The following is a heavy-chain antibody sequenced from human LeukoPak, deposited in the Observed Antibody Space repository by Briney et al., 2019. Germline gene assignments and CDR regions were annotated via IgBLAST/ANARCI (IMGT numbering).Heavy chain of an antibody. CDR2: IIPIFGTA. V-gene: IGHV1-69*13. D-gene: IGHD3-22*01. J-gene: IGHJ3*02. CDR1: GGTFSSYA. CDR3: ASYDSSGYYYDGDAFDI. Sequence: ASVKVSCKASGGTFSSYAISWVRQAPGQGLEWMGGIIPIFGTANYAQKFQGRVTITADESTSTAYMELSSPRSEDTAVYYCASYDSSGYYYDGDAFDIWGQGTMVTVSS.